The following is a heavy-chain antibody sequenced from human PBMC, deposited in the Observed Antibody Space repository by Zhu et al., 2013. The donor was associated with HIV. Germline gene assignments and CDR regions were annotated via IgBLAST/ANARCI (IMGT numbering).Heavy chain of an antibody. CDR1: GGSFSGYY. CDR2: INHSGST. CDR3: ARRWELHYYYYGMDV. D-gene: IGHD1-26*01. Sequence: QVQLQQWGAGLLKPSETLSLTCAVYGGSFSGYYWSWIRQPPGKGLEWIGEINHSGSTNYNPSLKSRVTISVDTSKNQFSLKLSSVTAADTAVYYCARRWELHYYYYGMDVWGQGTTVTVSS. J-gene: IGHJ6*02. V-gene: IGHV4-34*01.